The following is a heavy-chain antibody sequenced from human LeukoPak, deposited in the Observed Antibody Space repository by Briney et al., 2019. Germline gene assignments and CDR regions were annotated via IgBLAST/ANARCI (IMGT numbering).Heavy chain of an antibody. CDR1: GYTFIGYY. CDR3: ARDKYGLDY. V-gene: IGHV1-2*02. D-gene: IGHD2/OR15-2a*01. Sequence: ASVEVSCKASGYTFIGYYMHWVRQAPGQGLEWMGWINPNSGVTHYTQNFQGRVTMTRDTSISTAYMELSDLRSDDTAVYYCARDKYGLDYWGQGTLVTVSS. CDR2: INPNSGVT. J-gene: IGHJ4*02.